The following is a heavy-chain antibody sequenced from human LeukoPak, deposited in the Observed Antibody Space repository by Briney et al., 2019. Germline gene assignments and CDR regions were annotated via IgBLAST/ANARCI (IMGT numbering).Heavy chain of an antibody. CDR3: ARDVGTFGGEAYYFDY. J-gene: IGHJ4*02. CDR2: MWYDESDK. D-gene: IGHD3-16*01. Sequence: PGGSLRLSCAASGFTFSSYEMNWVRQAPGKGLEWLAVMWYDESDKYYADSVKGRFTISRDSSKNTLYLQMNSLRAEDTAVYYCARDVGTFGGEAYYFDYWGQGTLVTVSS. V-gene: IGHV3-33*08. CDR1: GFTFSSYE.